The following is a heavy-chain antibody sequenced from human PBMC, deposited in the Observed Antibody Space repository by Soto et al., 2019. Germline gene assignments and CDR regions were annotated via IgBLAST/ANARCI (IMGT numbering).Heavy chain of an antibody. D-gene: IGHD3-10*01. CDR3: ARTSISMSRGVIIDY. CDR1: GGSISSGDYY. V-gene: IGHV4-31*03. Sequence: QVQLQESGPGLVKPSQTLSLTCTVSGGSISSGDYYWSWIRQHPGKGLEWLGYIYYSGSTYYNPSLMSRLTISVVTSKSQFSLKLTSVTAADTAVYHCARTSISMSRGVIIDYWGQGTLVTVSS. CDR2: IYYSGST. J-gene: IGHJ4*02.